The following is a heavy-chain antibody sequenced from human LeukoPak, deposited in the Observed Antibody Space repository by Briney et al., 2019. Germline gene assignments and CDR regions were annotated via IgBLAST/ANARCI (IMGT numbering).Heavy chain of an antibody. J-gene: IGHJ3*02. V-gene: IGHV3-48*02. Sequence: PGGSLRLSCTTPGFTFTTHKMNWVRQAPGKGLEWVSEISDDGNVIHYADSVKGRFTISRDNVKKSLFLQMNSLNDADTATYYCARDFSISIFGVVIDSDAFDIWGQGTMVTVSS. CDR1: GFTFTTHK. D-gene: IGHD3-3*01. CDR2: ISDDGNVI. CDR3: ARDFSISIFGVVIDSDAFDI.